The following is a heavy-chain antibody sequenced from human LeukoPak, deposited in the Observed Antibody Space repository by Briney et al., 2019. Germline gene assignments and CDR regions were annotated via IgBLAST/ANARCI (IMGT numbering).Heavy chain of an antibody. CDR3: AKDAGTGGYAPLDF. V-gene: IGHV3-23*01. CDR1: GFTFNNYA. J-gene: IGHJ4*02. CDR2: ISSSGGNT. D-gene: IGHD5-12*01. Sequence: PGGSLRLSCAASGFTFNNYAMSWVRQAPGKGLEWVSVISSSGGNTYYAVTVKGRFTISRDNSNNTLYLQMNSLRVDDTAVYYCAKDAGTGGYAPLDFWGQGTLVTVSS.